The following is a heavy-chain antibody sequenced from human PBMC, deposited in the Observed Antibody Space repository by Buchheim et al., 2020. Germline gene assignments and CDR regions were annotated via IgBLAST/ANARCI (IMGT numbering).Heavy chain of an antibody. D-gene: IGHD6-13*01. CDR1: GFTFSSYG. V-gene: IGHV3-30*18. J-gene: IGHJ6*02. Sequence: QVQLVESGGGVVQPGRSLRLSCAASGFTFSSYGMHWVRQAPGKGLEWVAVISYDGSNKYYADSVKGRFTISRDNSKNTLYLQMNSLRAEDTAVYYCAKGGYSFVVWGQGTT. CDR2: ISYDGSNK. CDR3: AKGGYSFVV.